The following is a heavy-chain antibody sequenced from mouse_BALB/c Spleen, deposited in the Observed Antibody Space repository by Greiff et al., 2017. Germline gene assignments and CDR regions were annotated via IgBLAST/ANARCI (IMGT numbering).Heavy chain of an antibody. CDR3: ARRGVSTTVVATRYFDV. D-gene: IGHD1-1*01. CDR1: GYTFTSYW. Sequence: VQLMESGAELAKPGASVKMSCKASGYTFTSYWMHWVKQRPGQGLEWIGYINPSTGYTEYNQKFKDKATLTADKSSSTAYMQLSSLTSEDSAVYYCARRGVSTTVVATRYFDVWGAGTTVTVSS. V-gene: IGHV1-7*01. CDR2: INPSTGYT. J-gene: IGHJ1*01.